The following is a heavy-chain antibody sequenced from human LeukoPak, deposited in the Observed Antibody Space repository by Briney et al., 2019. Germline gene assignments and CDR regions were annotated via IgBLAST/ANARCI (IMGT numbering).Heavy chain of an antibody. CDR2: IKSDGSTT. Sequence: GGSLRLSYAASGFTFSGYWMHWVRQVPGKGLVWVSRIKSDGSTTSYADSVKGRFTISRDNAKNTLYLQMNSLRAEDTAVYYCAKSDWFDPWGQGTLVTVSS. J-gene: IGHJ5*02. V-gene: IGHV3-74*01. CDR1: GFTFSGYW. CDR3: AKSDWFDP.